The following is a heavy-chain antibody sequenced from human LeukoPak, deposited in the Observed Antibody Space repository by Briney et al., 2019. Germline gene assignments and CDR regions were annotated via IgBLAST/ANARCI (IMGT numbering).Heavy chain of an antibody. J-gene: IGHJ4*02. Sequence: GGSLRLSCTTSGFTFGDYGMSWVRQAPGKGLEWVGFIRSKANAGTTQYAASVKGRFTISRDDSKSVAYLQMSSLKTEDTAVYYCTNRVPDYSGSSGSYSYYFDDWGQGTLVTVSS. V-gene: IGHV3-49*04. CDR1: GFTFGDYG. D-gene: IGHD3-10*01. CDR2: IRSKANAGTT. CDR3: TNRVPDYSGSSGSYSYYFDD.